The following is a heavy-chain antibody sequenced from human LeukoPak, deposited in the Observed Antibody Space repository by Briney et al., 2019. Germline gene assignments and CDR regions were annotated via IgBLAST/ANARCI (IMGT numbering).Heavy chain of an antibody. CDR3: ARENWFDS. V-gene: IGHV3-48*03. J-gene: IGHJ5*01. CDR2: ISGSGSTI. CDR1: GFTFSSYE. Sequence: GGSLSLSCAASGFTFSSYEMNWVRQAPGKGLQWVSYISGSGSTIWYADSVKGRFTISRDNAKSSLYLQMNSLRAEDTAVYYCARENWFDSWGQEPWSPSPQ.